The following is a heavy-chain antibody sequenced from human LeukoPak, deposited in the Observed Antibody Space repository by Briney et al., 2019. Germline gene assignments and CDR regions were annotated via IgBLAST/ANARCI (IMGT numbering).Heavy chain of an antibody. CDR3: AREASGYYRDF. CDR1: GFTFSNHG. J-gene: IGHJ4*02. CDR2: IWYDGSKT. V-gene: IGHV3-33*01. Sequence: GGSLRLSCAASGFTFSNHGMHWVRQAPGKGLYWVAVIWYDGSKTLYADSVKGRFTISRDDSKNTLYLQMNSLRAEDTAVYYCAREASGYYRDFWGQGTLVTVSS. D-gene: IGHD3-3*01.